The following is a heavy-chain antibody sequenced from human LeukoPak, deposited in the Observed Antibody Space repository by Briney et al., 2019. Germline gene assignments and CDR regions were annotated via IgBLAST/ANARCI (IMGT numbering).Heavy chain of an antibody. CDR1: GFTFDDYG. J-gene: IGHJ4*02. V-gene: IGHV3-20*04. Sequence: PGGSLRLSCAASGFTFDDYGMSWVRQAPGKGLEWVSGINWNGGSTDYADSVKGRFTISRDNAKNTVYLQMNSLRAEDTAVYYCAKDWGYYDSSGYLDDYWGQGTLVTVSS. CDR2: INWNGGST. CDR3: AKDWGYYDSSGYLDDY. D-gene: IGHD3-22*01.